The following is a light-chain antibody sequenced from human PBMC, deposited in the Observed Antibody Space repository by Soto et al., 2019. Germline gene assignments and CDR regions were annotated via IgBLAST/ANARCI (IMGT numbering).Light chain of an antibody. CDR1: SSDVGGYNY. J-gene: IGLJ2*01. V-gene: IGLV2-14*03. CDR2: DVS. Sequence: QSALTQPASVSGSPGQSITISCTGTSSDVGGYNYVFWYQQHPGKAPKLMIFDVSNRPSGVSNRFSGSKSGNTASLTISGLQPEDEADYYCSSYTITSTVLFGGGTKLTVL. CDR3: SSYTITSTVL.